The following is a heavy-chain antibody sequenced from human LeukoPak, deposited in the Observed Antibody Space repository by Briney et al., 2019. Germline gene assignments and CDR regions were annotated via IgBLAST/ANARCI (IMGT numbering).Heavy chain of an antibody. V-gene: IGHV3-30-3*01. CDR2: ISYDGNNK. J-gene: IGHJ4*02. D-gene: IGHD4-17*01. Sequence: GGSLRLSCAASGFTFGSYALHWVRQAPGKGLELVAIISYDGNNKFYTDSVKGRFTISRDTSKNPVYLQMNSLRAEDTAVYYCARDTVTTAYYFDYWGQGTLVTVSS. CDR1: GFTFGSYA. CDR3: ARDTVTTAYYFDY.